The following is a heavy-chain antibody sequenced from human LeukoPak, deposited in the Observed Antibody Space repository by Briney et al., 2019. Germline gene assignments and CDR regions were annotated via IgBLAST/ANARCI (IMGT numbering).Heavy chain of an antibody. CDR3: AKDRSGLPDY. J-gene: IGHJ4*02. CDR1: GFTFSSYG. V-gene: IGHV3-30*18. CDR2: ISYDGSNK. D-gene: IGHD3-3*01. Sequence: GRSLRLSCAASGFTFSSYGMHWVRQAPGKGLEGVAVISYDGSNKYYADSGKGRFTIYRDNSKNTLYLQMNSLRAEDTAVYYCAKDRSGLPDYWGQGTLVTVSS.